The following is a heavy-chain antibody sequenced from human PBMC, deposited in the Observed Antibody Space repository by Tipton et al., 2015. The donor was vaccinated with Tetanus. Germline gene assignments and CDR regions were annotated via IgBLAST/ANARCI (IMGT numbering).Heavy chain of an antibody. CDR2: INHRGYA. J-gene: IGHJ6*02. CDR1: GGSFSGYY. V-gene: IGHV4-34*01. Sequence: TLSLTCAVYGGSFSGYYWSWIRQPPGKGLEWIGEINHRGYAEYKPSLKSRVTISVDTSKNQFSLKLSSVTAADTAVYYCARRYHGEPIWGQGTTVIVSS. CDR3: ARRYHGEPI. D-gene: IGHD2-21*01.